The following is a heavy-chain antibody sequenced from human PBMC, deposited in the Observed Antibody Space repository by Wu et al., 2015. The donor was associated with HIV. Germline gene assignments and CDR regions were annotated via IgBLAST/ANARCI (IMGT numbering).Heavy chain of an antibody. Sequence: VQLEQSGAQIQKSGASVTVSCKTSGYTFTDYYIHWVRQAPGQGLQWMGYINPDTGDTKYSQNFKGSVTMTRDTSLSTVYLVLTRPRLNDTAIYYCARDWAVPWSFLYDLYMDVWGNGTTVVVSS. CDR2: INPDTGDT. J-gene: IGHJ6*03. V-gene: IGHV1-2*02. CDR1: GYTFTDYY. D-gene: IGHD2-8*01. CDR3: ARDWAVPWSFLYDLYMDV.